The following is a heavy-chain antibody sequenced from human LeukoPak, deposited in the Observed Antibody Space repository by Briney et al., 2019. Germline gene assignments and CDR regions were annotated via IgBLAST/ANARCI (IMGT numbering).Heavy chain of an antibody. CDR1: GYSIRNGYN. V-gene: IGHV4-38-2*02. CDR3: ARGYRWAFDI. D-gene: IGHD2-8*02. CDR2: IYQSGST. J-gene: IGHJ3*02. Sequence: SETLSLTCTVSGYSIRNGYNWGWIRLSPGKGLEWLGSIYQSGSTYDNPSLKSRVTISVDTSKNQFSLKLSSVTAADTAVYYCARGYRWAFDIWGQGTMVTVSS.